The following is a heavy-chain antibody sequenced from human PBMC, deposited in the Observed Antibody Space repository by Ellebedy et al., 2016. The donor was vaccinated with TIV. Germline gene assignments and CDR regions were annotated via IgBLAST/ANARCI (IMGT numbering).Heavy chain of an antibody. D-gene: IGHD3-3*01. CDR3: ARRPFRSRSLYDY. V-gene: IGHV5-51*01. J-gene: IGHJ4*02. CDR2: IYPGDSDT. CDR1: GYSFTSYW. Sequence: GESLKISCKGSGYSFTSYWVGWVRQMPGKGLEWMGIIYPGDSDTIYSPSFQAQVTISADKSISTAYLQWSSLKASDTAMYYCARRPFRSRSLYDYWGQGTLVTVSS.